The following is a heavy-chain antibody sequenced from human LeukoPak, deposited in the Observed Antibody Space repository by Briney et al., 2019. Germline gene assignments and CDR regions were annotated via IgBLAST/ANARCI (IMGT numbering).Heavy chain of an antibody. J-gene: IGHJ4*02. Sequence: PGGSLRLSCAASGFTFSSYGIHWVRQAPGKGLEWVAVISHDLTYQAYADSVKGRFTISRDDSKNTLYVQMNSLRTEDTAFYYCARDVNNYFDYWGLGTLVTVSS. CDR3: ARDVNNYFDY. V-gene: IGHV3-30*19. CDR1: GFTFSSYG. CDR2: ISHDLTYQ.